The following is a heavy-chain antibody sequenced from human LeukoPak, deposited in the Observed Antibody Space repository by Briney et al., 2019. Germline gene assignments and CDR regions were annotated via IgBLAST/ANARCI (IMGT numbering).Heavy chain of an antibody. D-gene: IGHD5-18*01. CDR3: ARAGYTYGTLYF. V-gene: IGHV3-7*01. Sequence: PGGSLRLSCAASGFTFSAFWMTWVRQAPGKGLEWVADIKQDGGEKNYVDSVKGRFTISRDNTKSSLYLQMNSLRVEDTAVYYCARAGYTYGTLYFWGQGTLVTVSS. CDR2: IKQDGGEK. CDR1: GFTFSAFW. J-gene: IGHJ4*02.